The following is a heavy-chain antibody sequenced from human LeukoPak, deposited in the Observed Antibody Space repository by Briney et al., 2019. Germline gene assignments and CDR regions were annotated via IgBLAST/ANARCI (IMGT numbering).Heavy chain of an antibody. CDR1: GFTFSSYS. J-gene: IGHJ4*02. V-gene: IGHV3-21*04. CDR2: ISSSSSYI. Sequence: KPGGSLRLSCAASGFTFSSYSMNWVRQAPGKGLEWVSSISSSSSYIYYADSVKGRFTISRDNAKNSLYLQMNSLRAEDTAIYFCAKGDSQPNYYFGYWGQGTLVTVSS. D-gene: IGHD1-1*01. CDR3: AKGDSQPNYYFGY.